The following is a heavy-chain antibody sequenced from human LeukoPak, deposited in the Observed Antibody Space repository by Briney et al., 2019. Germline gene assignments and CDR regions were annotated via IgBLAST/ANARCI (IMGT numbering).Heavy chain of an antibody. CDR3: AREHFAATGTGWFDP. D-gene: IGHD6-13*01. Sequence: GRSLRLSCAASGFTSSSYAIHWVRQAPGQGLEWVAVISDDGSSKYYSDSVKGRFTISRDNSKNMLYLHMNSLGTEDTAVYSCAREHFAATGTGWFDPWGQGTLVTVSS. J-gene: IGHJ5*02. V-gene: IGHV3-30-3*01. CDR1: GFTSSSYA. CDR2: ISDDGSSK.